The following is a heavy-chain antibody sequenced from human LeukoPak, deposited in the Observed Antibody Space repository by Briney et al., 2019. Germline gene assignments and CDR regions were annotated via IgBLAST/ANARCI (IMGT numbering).Heavy chain of an antibody. J-gene: IGHJ4*02. CDR2: ISPGGGTT. Sequence: GGSLRLSCAASGFTFRNAWMSWVRQAPGKGLEWVSSISPGGGTTYYADSVKGRFTISRDNSKNTLYVQMNNLRAEDTAVYYCAKVRSGSSNWALRIFDNWGQGTLVSVSS. CDR1: GFTFRNAW. V-gene: IGHV3-23*01. CDR3: AKVRSGSSNWALRIFDN. D-gene: IGHD4-11*01.